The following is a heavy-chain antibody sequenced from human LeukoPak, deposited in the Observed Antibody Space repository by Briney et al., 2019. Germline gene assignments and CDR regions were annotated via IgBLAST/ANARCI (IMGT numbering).Heavy chain of an antibody. V-gene: IGHV1-18*01. Sequence: ASVKVSCKASGYTFTSYDINWVRQATGQGLEWMGWMNPNSGNTNYAQKLQGRVTMTTDTSTSTAYMELRSLRSDDTAVYYCARRSYDSSGYKLDPWGQGTLVTVSS. D-gene: IGHD3-22*01. CDR1: GYTFTSYD. CDR3: ARRSYDSSGYKLDP. CDR2: MNPNSGNT. J-gene: IGHJ5*02.